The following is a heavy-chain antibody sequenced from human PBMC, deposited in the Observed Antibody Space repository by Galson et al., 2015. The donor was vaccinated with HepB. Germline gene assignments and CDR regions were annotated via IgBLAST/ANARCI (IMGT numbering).Heavy chain of an antibody. CDR3: AHSVISRLLAPAAFDV. CDR1: GFSLSTSGVA. V-gene: IGHV2-5*02. Sequence: PALVKPTQTLTLTCTFSGFSLSTSGVAVGWIRQPPGKALEWLALIYWDDDYRYSPSLNSRLTVTKDTSKNQVVLTMTNMDPVDTATYYCAHSVISRLLAPAAFDVWAQGTMVIVSS. J-gene: IGHJ3*01. D-gene: IGHD3-3*01. CDR2: IYWDDDY.